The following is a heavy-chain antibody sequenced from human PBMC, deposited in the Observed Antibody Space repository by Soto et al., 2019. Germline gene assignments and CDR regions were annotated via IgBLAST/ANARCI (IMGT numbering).Heavy chain of an antibody. D-gene: IGHD4-17*01. Sequence: QVQLVQSGAEVKKPGSSVKVSCKASGGTFSSYTISWVRQAPGQGLEWMGRIIPILGIANYAQKFQGRVTITADKSTSTAYMEVSSLRSEDTAVYYCAGATVTNDAFDIWGQGTMVTVSS. CDR3: AGATVTNDAFDI. J-gene: IGHJ3*02. CDR1: GGTFSSYT. V-gene: IGHV1-69*02. CDR2: IIPILGIA.